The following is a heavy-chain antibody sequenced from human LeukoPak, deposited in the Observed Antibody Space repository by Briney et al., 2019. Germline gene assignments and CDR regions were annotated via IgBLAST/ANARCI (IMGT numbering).Heavy chain of an antibody. J-gene: IGHJ3*02. V-gene: IGHV4-59*01. CDR1: GGSISSYH. CDR2: IYSSGST. CDR3: ARGNSGYDYAFDI. Sequence: SQTLSLTCTVSGGSISSYHWSWIRQPPGKGLQWIGFIYSSGSTNYNPSLKSRVTISLDTSKNQFSLRVSSVTSADTAVYYCARGNSGYDYAFDIWGQGTMVTVSS. D-gene: IGHD5-12*01.